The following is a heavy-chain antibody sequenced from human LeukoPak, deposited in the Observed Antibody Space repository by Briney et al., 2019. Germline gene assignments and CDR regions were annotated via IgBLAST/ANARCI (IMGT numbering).Heavy chain of an antibody. CDR2: INSYNGDT. CDR3: ASAGIDRWELLTHAFDI. Sequence: ASVKVSCKASGYTFSSHGINWVRQAPGQGLEWMGWINSYNGDTNYAQKFQGRVTLTTDTSTSTAYMELRSLRSDDTAVYYCASAGIDRWELLTHAFDIWGQGTMVTVSS. CDR1: GYTFSSHG. D-gene: IGHD4-23*01. V-gene: IGHV1-18*01. J-gene: IGHJ3*02.